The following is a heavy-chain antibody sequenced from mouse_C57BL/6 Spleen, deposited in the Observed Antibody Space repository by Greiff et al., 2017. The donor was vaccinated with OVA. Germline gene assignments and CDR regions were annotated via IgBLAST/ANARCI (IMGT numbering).Heavy chain of an antibody. CDR2: IHPNSGSI. J-gene: IGHJ4*01. CDR1: GYAFTSYW. CDR3: ARDGSSVMDY. D-gene: IGHD1-1*01. V-gene: IGHV1-64*01. Sequence: QVQLQQPGAELVKPGASVKLSCKASGYAFTSYWMHWVKQRPGQGLEWIGMIHPNSGSINYNEKFKSKATLTVDKSSSTAYMQLSSLTSEDSAVYYCARDGSSVMDYWGQGTSVTVSS.